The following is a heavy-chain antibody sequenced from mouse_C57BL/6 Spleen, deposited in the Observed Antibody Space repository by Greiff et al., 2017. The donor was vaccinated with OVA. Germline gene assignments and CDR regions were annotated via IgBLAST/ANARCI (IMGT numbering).Heavy chain of an antibody. Sequence: VQLQQPGPELVKPGASVKLSCKASGYTFTSYWMHWVKQRPGQGLEWIGNINPSNGGTNYNEKFKSKATLTVDKSSSTAYMQLSSLTSEDSAVYYCARGGRWCRYVDVWGTGTTVTVSS. CDR2: INPSNGGT. D-gene: IGHD1-1*02. V-gene: IGHV1-53*01. CDR1: GYTFTSYW. J-gene: IGHJ1*03. CDR3: ARGGRWCRYVDV.